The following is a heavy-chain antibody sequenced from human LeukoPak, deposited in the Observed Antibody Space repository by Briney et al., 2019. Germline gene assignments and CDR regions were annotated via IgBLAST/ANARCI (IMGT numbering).Heavy chain of an antibody. CDR3: ARRIVVVVAATRDWNDLHYYYYMDV. Sequence: ASVKVSCKASGYTFTSYGISWVRQAPGQGLEWMGWISAYNGNTNYAQKLQGRVTMTTDTSTSTAYMELRSLRSDDTAVYYCARRIVVVVAATRDWNDLHYYYYMDVWGKGTTVTISS. D-gene: IGHD2-15*01. J-gene: IGHJ6*03. CDR2: ISAYNGNT. CDR1: GYTFTSYG. V-gene: IGHV1-18*01.